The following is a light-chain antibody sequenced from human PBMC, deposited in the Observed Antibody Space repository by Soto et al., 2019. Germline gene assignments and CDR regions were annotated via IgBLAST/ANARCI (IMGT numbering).Light chain of an antibody. J-gene: IGKJ1*01. Sequence: EIVLTQSPATLSLSPGERATLSCRASQSIGTYLAWYQHKPGQAPRLLIYDTSNRATGTPDSFGGSGSGTDFTITTSSLEADEFAVYYYVRRSVGPWTVGQGTKVEV. CDR3: VRRSVGPWT. V-gene: IGKV3-11*01. CDR1: QSIGTY. CDR2: DTS.